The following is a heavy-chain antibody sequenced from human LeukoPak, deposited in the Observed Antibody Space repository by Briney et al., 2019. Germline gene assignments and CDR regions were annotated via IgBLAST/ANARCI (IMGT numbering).Heavy chain of an antibody. J-gene: IGHJ4*02. CDR3: AKDRQVGTFDY. Sequence: GGSLRLSCVVSGLTFSGSGFHWVRQAPGKGLEWVAIIWYDGSKKYHADSVKGRFTISKDDSKDTVYLQMNSLRAEDTAVYYCAKDRQVGTFDYWGQGTLVTVSS. CDR1: GLTFSGSG. D-gene: IGHD1-26*01. CDR2: IWYDGSKK. V-gene: IGHV3-33*06.